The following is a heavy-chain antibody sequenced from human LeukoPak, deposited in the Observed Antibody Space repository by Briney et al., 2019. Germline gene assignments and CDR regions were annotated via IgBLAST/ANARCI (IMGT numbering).Heavy chain of an antibody. V-gene: IGHV3-23*01. CDR3: AKGQAWELLLAFDI. CDR2: IGGSGGST. CDR1: GFTFSSYA. D-gene: IGHD1-26*01. J-gene: IGHJ3*02. Sequence: PGGSLRLSCAASGFTFSSYAMSWVRQAPGKGLEWVSAIGGSGGSTYYADSVKGRFTISRDNSKNTLYLQMNSRRAEDTAVYYCAKGQAWELLLAFDIWGQGTMVTVSS.